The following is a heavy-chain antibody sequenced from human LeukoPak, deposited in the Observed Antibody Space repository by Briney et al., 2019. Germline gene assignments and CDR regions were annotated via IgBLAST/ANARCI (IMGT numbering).Heavy chain of an antibody. V-gene: IGHV3-53*01. CDR3: ARVGWEGRFGELLGRNNWFDP. D-gene: IGHD3-10*01. Sequence: SGGSLRLSCAASGFTVSSNYMSWVRQAPGKGLEWVSVIYSGGSTYYADSVKGRFTISRDNSKNTLYLQMNSLRAEDTAVYYCARVGWEGRFGELLGRNNWFDPWGQGTLVTVSS. CDR1: GFTVSSNY. CDR2: IYSGGST. J-gene: IGHJ5*02.